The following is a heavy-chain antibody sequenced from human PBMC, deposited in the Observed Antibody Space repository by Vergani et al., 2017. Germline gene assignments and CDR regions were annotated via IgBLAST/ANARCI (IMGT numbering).Heavy chain of an antibody. CDR2: ISSSSSYI. V-gene: IGHV3-21*01. CDR1: GFTFSSYS. CDR3: ARPYSSSWTYYYYYMDV. D-gene: IGHD6-13*01. J-gene: IGHJ6*03. Sequence: VQLVESGGGLVKPGGSLRLSCAASGFTFSSYSMNWVRQAPGKGLEWVSSISSSSSYIYDADSVKGRFTISRDNAKNSLYLQMNSLRAEDTAVYYCARPYSSSWTYYYYYMDVWGKGTTVIVSS.